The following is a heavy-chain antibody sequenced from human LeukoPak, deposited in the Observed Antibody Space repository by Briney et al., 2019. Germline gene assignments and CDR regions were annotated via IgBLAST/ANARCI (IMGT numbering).Heavy chain of an antibody. CDR2: IKQDGSEK. V-gene: IGHV3-7*01. D-gene: IGHD2-15*01. Sequence: PGGSLRLSCADSGFTYSSYWMRWVRQAPGKGLEWVANIKQDGSEKYYVDSVKGRFTISRDNAKNSLYLQMNSLRAEDTAVYYCARAGYRYRSGGSCYVPSWWGQGTLVTVSS. CDR3: ARAGYRYRSGGSCYVPSW. J-gene: IGHJ4*02. CDR1: GFTYSSYW.